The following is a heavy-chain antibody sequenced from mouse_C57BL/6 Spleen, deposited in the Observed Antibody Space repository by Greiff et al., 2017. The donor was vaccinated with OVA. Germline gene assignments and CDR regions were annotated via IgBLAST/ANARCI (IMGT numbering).Heavy chain of an antibody. V-gene: IGHV1-52*01. D-gene: IGHD1-1*01. J-gene: IGHJ1*03. CDR3: ARATTVGGYFDV. CDR1: GYTFTSYW. CDR2: IDPSDSET. Sequence: QVQLKQPGAELVRPGSSVKLSCKASGYTFTSYWMHWVKQRPIQGLEWIGNIDPSDSETHYNQKFKDKATLTVDKSSSTAYMQLSSLTSEDSAVYYGARATTVGGYFDVWGTGTTVTVSS.